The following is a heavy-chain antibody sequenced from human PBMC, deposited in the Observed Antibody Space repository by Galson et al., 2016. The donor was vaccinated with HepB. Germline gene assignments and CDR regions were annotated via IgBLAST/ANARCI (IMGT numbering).Heavy chain of an antibody. CDR1: GFTFNDYW. J-gene: IGHJ6*02. Sequence: SLRLSCAASGFTFNDYWMTWVRQAPGKGLEWVANLSPDGTDKRYAGSVKGRFTISRDKPNNSVFLQMSSLRAEDTALYYCARVDYTDEGINVWGQGTTVTVSS. V-gene: IGHV3-7*01. CDR2: LSPDGTDK. CDR3: ARVDYTDEGINV. D-gene: IGHD4-11*01.